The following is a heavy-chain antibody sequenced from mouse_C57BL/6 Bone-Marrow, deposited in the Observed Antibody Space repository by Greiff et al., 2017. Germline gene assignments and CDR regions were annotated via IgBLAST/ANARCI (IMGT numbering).Heavy chain of an antibody. Sequence: EVQLQQSGPELVKPGASVKISCKASGYTFTDYYMNWVKQSHGKSLEWIGDINPNNGGTSYNQKFKGKATLTVDKSSSTAYMELRSLTSEDSAVYYCARDSFDYWGQATTRPAS. V-gene: IGHV1-26*01. CDR3: ARDSFDY. CDR1: GYTFTDYY. CDR2: INPNNGGT. J-gene: IGHJ2*01.